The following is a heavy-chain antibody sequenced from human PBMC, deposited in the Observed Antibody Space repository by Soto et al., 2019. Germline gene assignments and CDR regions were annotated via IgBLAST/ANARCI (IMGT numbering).Heavy chain of an antibody. CDR3: ARAVGTVSTSDY. CDR2: MNPNIGNT. V-gene: IGHV1-8*01. CDR1: GYSFTSYD. D-gene: IGHD4-17*01. Sequence: QVQLVQSGAEVKKPGASVKVSCKASGYSFTSYDINWVRQATGQWLEWMGWMNPNIGNTGYAPKFQGRITMTWDTSISTAYMELSSLRSEDMAVYYCARAVGTVSTSDYWGQGTLVTVSS. J-gene: IGHJ4*02.